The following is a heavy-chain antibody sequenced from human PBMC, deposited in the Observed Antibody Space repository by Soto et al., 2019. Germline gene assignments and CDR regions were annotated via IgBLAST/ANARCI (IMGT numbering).Heavy chain of an antibody. V-gene: IGHV3-48*02. CDR3: ARDRGYYDSSGYYYYYYGMDV. CDR2: ISSSSSTI. CDR1: GFTFSSYS. Sequence: PGGSLRLSCAASGFTFSSYSMNWIRQAPGKGPEWVSYISSSSSTIYYADSVKGRFTISRDNAKNSLYLQMNSLRDEDTAVYYCARDRGYYDSSGYYYYYYGMDVWGQGXTVTVYS. D-gene: IGHD3-22*01. J-gene: IGHJ6*02.